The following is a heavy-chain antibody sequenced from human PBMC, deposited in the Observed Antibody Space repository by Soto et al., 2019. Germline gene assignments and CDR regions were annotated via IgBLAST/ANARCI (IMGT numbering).Heavy chain of an antibody. CDR3: ARDAPYSSSWHDAFDI. CDR2: IYYSGST. V-gene: IGHV4-61*01. J-gene: IGHJ3*02. D-gene: IGHD6-13*01. CDR1: GGSVSSGSYY. Sequence: QVQLQESGPGLVKPSETLPLTCTVSGGSVSSGSYYWSWIRQPPGKGLEWIGYIYYSGSTNYNPPLKSRVTISVDTSKNQFSLKLSSVTAADTAVYYCARDAPYSSSWHDAFDIWGQGTMVTVSS.